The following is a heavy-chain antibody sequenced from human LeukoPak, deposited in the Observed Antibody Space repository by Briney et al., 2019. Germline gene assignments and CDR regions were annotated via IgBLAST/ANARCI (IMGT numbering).Heavy chain of an antibody. V-gene: IGHV4-34*01. CDR3: ARGANYYDSSGYSATFDY. J-gene: IGHJ4*02. Sequence: PSETLSLTCAVYGGSFSGYYWSWIRQPPGKGPEWIGEINHSGSTNYNPSLKSRVTISLDTSKNQFSLKLSSVTAADTAVYYCARGANYYDSSGYSATFDYWGQGTLVTVSS. CDR1: GGSFSGYY. D-gene: IGHD3-22*01. CDR2: INHSGST.